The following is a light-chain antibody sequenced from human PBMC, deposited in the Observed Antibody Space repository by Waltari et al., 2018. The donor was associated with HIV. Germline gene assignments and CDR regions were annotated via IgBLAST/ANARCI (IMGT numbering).Light chain of an antibody. Sequence: QPPLTHPPPASGSPGQSATTPSLGPRSDVGGYTFFSWYQQHPGKAPKLMIYEVSKRPSGVPDRFSGSKSGNTASLTVSGLQPEDEADYYCSSYAGSNNFVFGTGTKVTVL. J-gene: IGLJ1*01. CDR1: RSDVGGYTF. V-gene: IGLV2-8*01. CDR3: SSYAGSNNFV. CDR2: EVS.